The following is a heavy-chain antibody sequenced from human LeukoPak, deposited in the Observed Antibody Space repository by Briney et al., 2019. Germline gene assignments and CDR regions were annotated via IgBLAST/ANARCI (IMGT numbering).Heavy chain of an antibody. Sequence: TGGSLRLSCAASGFTFSSYWMSWVRQAPGKGLEWVSSISSSSSYIYYADSVRGRFTISRDNAKSSLYLQMNSLRAEDTAVYYCVSLSGYDSFDPWGQGTLVTVSS. CDR2: ISSSSSYI. CDR3: VSLSGYDSFDP. D-gene: IGHD5-12*01. V-gene: IGHV3-21*01. CDR1: GFTFSSYW. J-gene: IGHJ5*02.